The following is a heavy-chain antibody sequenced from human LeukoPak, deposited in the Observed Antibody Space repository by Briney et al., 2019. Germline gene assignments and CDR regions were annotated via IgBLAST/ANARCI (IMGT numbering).Heavy chain of an antibody. Sequence: SETLSLTCTVSGGSISSYYWSWIRQPPGKGLEWIGDIYYSGSTNYNPSLKSRVTISVDTSKNQSSLKMNSVTAADTAVYYCARRGDYGDYAGAFDIWGQGTMVTVSS. CDR1: GGSISSYY. V-gene: IGHV4-59*01. D-gene: IGHD4-17*01. CDR3: ARRGDYGDYAGAFDI. CDR2: IYYSGST. J-gene: IGHJ3*02.